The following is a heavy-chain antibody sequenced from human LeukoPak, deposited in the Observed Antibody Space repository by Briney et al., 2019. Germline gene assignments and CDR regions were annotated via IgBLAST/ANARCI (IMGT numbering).Heavy chain of an antibody. D-gene: IGHD6-13*01. CDR2: INHSGST. V-gene: IGHV4-34*01. J-gene: IGHJ5*02. Sequence: SETLSLTCAVYGGSFSGYYWSWIRQPPGKGLEWIGEINHSGSTDYNPSLKSRVTISVDTSKNQFSLKLSPVTAADTAVYYCARSGYSSSWYWFDPWGQGTLVTVSS. CDR3: ARSGYSSSWYWFDP. CDR1: GGSFSGYY.